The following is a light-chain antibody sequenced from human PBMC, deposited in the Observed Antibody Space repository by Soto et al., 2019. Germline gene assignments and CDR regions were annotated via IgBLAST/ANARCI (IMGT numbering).Light chain of an antibody. CDR2: TSS. CDR1: QGIGKY. J-gene: IGKJ4*01. CDR3: QKHDNAPLT. Sequence: DIQMTQSPSSLSASVGDRVTITCRASQGIGKYLAWYQQKPGKAPKLLIYTSSTLQSGVPSRFSGSGSGTDFTLTITRLQPEDVATYYCQKHDNAPLTFGGGTIVEIK. V-gene: IGKV1-27*01.